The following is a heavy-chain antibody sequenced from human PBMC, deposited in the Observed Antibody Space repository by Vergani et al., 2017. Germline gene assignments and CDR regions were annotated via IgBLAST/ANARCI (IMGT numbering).Heavy chain of an antibody. CDR3: ARDVRLLYNRFDP. J-gene: IGHJ5*02. V-gene: IGHV3-33*01. CDR2: TWYDGNNK. Sequence: QVQLVESGGGVVQPGRSLRLSCAASGFTFNQYGMHWVRQAPGKGLEWVAVTWYDGNNKQYADSVKGRFTISRYNSKSTMYLQMNSLRDEDTGVYYCARDVRLLYNRFDPWGQGTLVTVSS. CDR1: GFTFNQYG. D-gene: IGHD1-14*01.